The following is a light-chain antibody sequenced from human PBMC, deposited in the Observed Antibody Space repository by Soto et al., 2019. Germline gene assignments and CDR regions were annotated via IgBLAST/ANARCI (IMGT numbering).Light chain of an antibody. CDR3: QQRSDWPPGYT. CDR1: QSVSSY. V-gene: IGKV3-11*01. CDR2: GES. J-gene: IGKJ2*01. Sequence: EIVLTQSPATLSLSPGERATLSCRASQSVSSYLAWYQQKPGQAPRLLIYGESNRPTGIPARFSGSGSGTDFTLTISSLEPEDFAVYYCQQRSDWPPGYTFGQGTKLEIK.